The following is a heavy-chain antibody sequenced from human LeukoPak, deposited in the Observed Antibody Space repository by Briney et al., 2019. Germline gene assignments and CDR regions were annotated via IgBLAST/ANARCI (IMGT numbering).Heavy chain of an antibody. J-gene: IGHJ6*02. CDR2: ISGSGGST. V-gene: IGHV3-23*01. D-gene: IGHD2-15*01. Sequence: GGSLRLSCAASGFTFSSYAMSWVRQAPGKGLEWVSAISGSGGSTYYADSVKGRFTISRDNAKNSLYLQMNSLRAEDTAVYYCASLSDIVVVVAATLDYYYYGMDVWGQGTTVTVSS. CDR3: ASLSDIVVVVAATLDYYYYGMDV. CDR1: GFTFSSYA.